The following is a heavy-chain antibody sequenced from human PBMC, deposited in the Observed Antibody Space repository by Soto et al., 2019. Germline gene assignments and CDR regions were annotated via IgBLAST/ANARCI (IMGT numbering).Heavy chain of an antibody. CDR2: IDHSGSS. CDR3: ARGRRSGYCSSASCYMLDS. Sequence: SETLSLTCAVYCGPFSSNYWNWIRQPPGKGLEWIGEIDHSGSSKYNPSLKSRITMSVDASKNQFSLKLSSVTAADTAVYYCARGRRSGYCSSASCYMLDSWGQGALVTVSS. J-gene: IGHJ4*02. V-gene: IGHV4-34*01. D-gene: IGHD2-2*03. CDR1: CGPFSSNY.